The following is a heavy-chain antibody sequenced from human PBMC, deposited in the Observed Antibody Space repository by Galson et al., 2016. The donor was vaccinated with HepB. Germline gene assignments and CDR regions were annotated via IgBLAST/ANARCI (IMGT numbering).Heavy chain of an antibody. CDR2: LNSDGSDT. CDR3: VRAAYSLDH. Sequence: SLRLSCAASGFTFSSYWMHWVRLAPQKGLVWVSRLNSDGSDTKYADSAKGRFTISRDNAHNTLYLQMNSLRVEDTAVYYCVRAAYSLDHWGQGTLVTVSS. CDR1: GFTFSSYW. V-gene: IGHV3-74*01. D-gene: IGHD3-16*01. J-gene: IGHJ4*02.